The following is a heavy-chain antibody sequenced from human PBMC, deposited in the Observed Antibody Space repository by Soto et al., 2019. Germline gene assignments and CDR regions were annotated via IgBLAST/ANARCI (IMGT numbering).Heavy chain of an antibody. Sequence: QVQLVQSGAEVKKPGSSVKVSCKASGGTFSTYAISWVRQAPGQGLEWMGGIIPIFGTPNYPQKFQGRVTITADESTSTAYMELSLLRSEDTAVYYCARDLEGATPYYYYGMDVWGQGTTVTVSS. CDR3: ARDLEGATPYYYYGMDV. V-gene: IGHV1-69*01. J-gene: IGHJ6*02. D-gene: IGHD1-26*01. CDR2: IIPIFGTP. CDR1: GGTFSTYA.